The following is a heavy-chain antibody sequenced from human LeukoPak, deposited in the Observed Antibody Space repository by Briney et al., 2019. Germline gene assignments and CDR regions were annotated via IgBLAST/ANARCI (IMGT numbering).Heavy chain of an antibody. CDR1: GGTFSSFA. D-gene: IGHD1-1*01. Sequence: APVKVSCKASGGTFSSFAISWGGQAPGQGLEWMGIINPSGGSTSYAQKFHGRVTMTRDMSTSTVYMELSSLRSEDTAVYYCARDEGRYSQYWGQGTLVTVSS. CDR3: ARDEGRYSQY. V-gene: IGHV1-46*01. CDR2: INPSGGST. J-gene: IGHJ4*02.